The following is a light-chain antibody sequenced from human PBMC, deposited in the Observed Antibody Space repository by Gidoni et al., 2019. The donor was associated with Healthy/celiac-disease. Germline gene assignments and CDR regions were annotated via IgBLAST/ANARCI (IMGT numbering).Light chain of an antibody. CDR2: SNN. J-gene: IGLJ2*01. V-gene: IGLV1-47*02. Sequence: SGLTHPPSASGTPGQRVTISCSGSSSNIGSNYVYWYQQLPGTAPKLLIYSNNQRPSGVPDRFSGSKSGTSASLAISGLRSEDEADYYCAAWDDSLSGVVFGGGTKLTVL. CDR1: SSNIGSNY. CDR3: AAWDDSLSGVV.